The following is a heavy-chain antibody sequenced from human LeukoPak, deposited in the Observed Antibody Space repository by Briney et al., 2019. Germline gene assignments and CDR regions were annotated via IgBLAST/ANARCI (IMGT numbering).Heavy chain of an antibody. D-gene: IGHD3-10*01. V-gene: IGHV1-2*02. Sequence: GASVKVSSVPSGYTFTAWYIHCVRQAPGQGLEWMGWIDPNSGGTGYAQKFQGRVTLTRDTSIRTAYMDLSSLRSDDTAVYYCARGIYSGIYGRLDPWGQGTLVTVSS. CDR3: ARGIYSGIYGRLDP. CDR1: GYTFTAWY. J-gene: IGHJ5*02. CDR2: IDPNSGGT.